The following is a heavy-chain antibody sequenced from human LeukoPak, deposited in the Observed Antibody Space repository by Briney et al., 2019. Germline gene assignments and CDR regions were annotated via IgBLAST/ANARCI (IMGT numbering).Heavy chain of an antibody. CDR3: ARDHTRYSSARVSDY. CDR2: ISAYNGNT. V-gene: IGHV1-18*01. CDR1: GYTFTSYG. J-gene: IGHJ4*02. Sequence: ASVKVSCKASGYTFTSYGISWVRQAPGQGLEWMGWISAYNGNTNYAQKLQGRVTMTTDTSTSTAYMELRSLRSDDTAVYYCARDHTRYSSARVSDYWGQGTLVTVSS. D-gene: IGHD6-13*01.